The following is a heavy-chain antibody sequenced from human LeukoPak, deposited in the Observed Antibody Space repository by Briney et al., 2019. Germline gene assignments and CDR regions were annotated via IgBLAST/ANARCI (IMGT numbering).Heavy chain of an antibody. Sequence: PGGSLTLSCAASGFTFSNYRMNWVRQAPGKGLEWVSAIASDGEHTFYAGSVKGRFIISRHHAKNSMDRQMNSVRADDTAVYYGASLFSTGLYSFESWGQGTLAIVSS. CDR1: GFTFSNYR. V-gene: IGHV3-21*01. CDR2: IASDGEHT. J-gene: IGHJ4*02. CDR3: ASLFSTGLYSFES. D-gene: IGHD2-8*02.